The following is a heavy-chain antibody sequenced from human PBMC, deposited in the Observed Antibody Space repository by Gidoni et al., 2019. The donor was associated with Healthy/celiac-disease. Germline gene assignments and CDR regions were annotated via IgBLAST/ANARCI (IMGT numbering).Heavy chain of an antibody. CDR2: IKSKTDGGTT. CDR1: GFTLRNAW. V-gene: IGHV3-15*07. CDR3: TTARVGAHDYYYYYMDV. Sequence: EVQLVESGGGLVKTGGSLRLPCAASGFTLRNAWMNWVRQAPGKGLEWVGRIKSKTDGGTTDYSAPVKGRCTISRDDSKNTLYLQMNSLKTEDTAVYYCTTARVGAHDYYYYYMDVWGKGTTVTVSS. D-gene: IGHD1-26*01. J-gene: IGHJ6*03.